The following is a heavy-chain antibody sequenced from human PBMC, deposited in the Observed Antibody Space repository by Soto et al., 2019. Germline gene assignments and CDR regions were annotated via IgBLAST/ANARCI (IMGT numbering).Heavy chain of an antibody. V-gene: IGHV3-30*18. CDR3: AKEAGAWFHFDY. Sequence: PGGSLRLSCAASGFLFSDYGMHWVRQAPGKGLEWVAVISSDGFTKNYGGSVKGRFTISRDNSKNILYLEMNSLRVDDTAMYYCAKEAGAWFHFDYWGQGTLVTVS. CDR2: ISSDGFTK. J-gene: IGHJ4*02. D-gene: IGHD6-19*01. CDR1: GFLFSDYG.